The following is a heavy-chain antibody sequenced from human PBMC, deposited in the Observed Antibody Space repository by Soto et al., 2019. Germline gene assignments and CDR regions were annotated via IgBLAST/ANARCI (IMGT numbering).Heavy chain of an antibody. Sequence: SETLSLTCTVSGGSISSGGYYWSWIRQHPGKGLEWIGYIYYSGSTYYNPSLKSRVTISVDTSKNQFSLKLSSVTAADTAVYYCARVGKVVVVPAATLAFDIWGQGTMVTVSS. CDR3: ARVGKVVVVPAATLAFDI. CDR1: GGSISSGGYY. CDR2: IYYSGST. V-gene: IGHV4-31*03. J-gene: IGHJ3*02. D-gene: IGHD2-2*01.